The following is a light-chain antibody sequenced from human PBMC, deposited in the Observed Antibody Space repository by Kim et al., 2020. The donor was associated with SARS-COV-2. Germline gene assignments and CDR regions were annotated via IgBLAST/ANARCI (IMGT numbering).Light chain of an antibody. CDR3: QSYDSSLGASV. J-gene: IGLJ3*02. CDR1: SYNIGAGYD. Sequence: RDNIACAGNSYNIGAGYDVHWYQHLPGTAPILLIYANTKRPSGVPDRFSGSTSGASASLAITGLQPEDEANYYCQSYDSSLGASVFGGGTKLTVL. CDR2: ANT. V-gene: IGLV1-40*01.